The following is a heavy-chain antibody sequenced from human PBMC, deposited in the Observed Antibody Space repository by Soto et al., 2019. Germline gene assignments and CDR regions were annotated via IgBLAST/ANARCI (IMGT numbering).Heavy chain of an antibody. CDR1: GYTFTSYG. CDR3: GLSNREYCSGGSCYAGFAFDI. J-gene: IGHJ3*02. CDR2: ISAYNGNT. V-gene: IGHV1-18*01. Sequence: QVQLVQSGAEVKKPGASVKVSCKASGYTFTSYGISWVRQAPGPGLEWMGWISAYNGNTNYAQKLQGRVTMTTDTSTSTAYMELRSLRSADAAVYYCGLSNREYCSGGSCYAGFAFDIWGQGTMVTVSS. D-gene: IGHD2-15*01.